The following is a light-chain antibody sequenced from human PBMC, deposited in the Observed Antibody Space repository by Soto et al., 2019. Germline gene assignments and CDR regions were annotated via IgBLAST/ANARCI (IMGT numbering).Light chain of an antibody. CDR1: QSVSD. CDR2: GPS. V-gene: IGKV3-20*01. Sequence: EIVLTQSPSTLSLSPGERATLSCRASQSVSDLAWYQQKPGQAPRLLIYGPSTRAHGIPDRVSGSGSVTDFTLTISGLEPEDFAVYYCQQYCSSPWTFGQGTKVEIK. J-gene: IGKJ1*01. CDR3: QQYCSSPWT.